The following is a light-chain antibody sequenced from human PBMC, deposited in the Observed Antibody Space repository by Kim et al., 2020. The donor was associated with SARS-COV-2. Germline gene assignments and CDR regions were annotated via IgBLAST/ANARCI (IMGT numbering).Light chain of an antibody. J-gene: IGLJ2*01. V-gene: IGLV6-57*02. CDR1: SGSIASNY. CDR2: EDN. CDR3: QSYDSSNVV. Sequence: GETVTLSCTVSSGSIASNYVQCYQQRPGSAPTTVIYEDNKRPSGVPDRFSGSIDSSSNSASLTISGLKTEDEADYYCQSYDSSNVVFGGGTQLTVL.